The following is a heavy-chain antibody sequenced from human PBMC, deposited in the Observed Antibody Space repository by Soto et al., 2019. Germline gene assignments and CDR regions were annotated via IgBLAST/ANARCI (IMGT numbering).Heavy chain of an antibody. Sequence: EVQLVESGGGLIQPGGSLRLSCAASGFTVSSNYMSWVRQAPGKGLEWVSRINSDGSSTTYADSVKGRFTISRDNAKNTLYLQMNGLRAEDTAVYYCASVLWSGYRNVAFDIWGQGTMVTVSS. D-gene: IGHD3-3*01. CDR1: GFTVSSNY. CDR2: INSDGSST. J-gene: IGHJ3*02. V-gene: IGHV3-74*02. CDR3: ASVLWSGYRNVAFDI.